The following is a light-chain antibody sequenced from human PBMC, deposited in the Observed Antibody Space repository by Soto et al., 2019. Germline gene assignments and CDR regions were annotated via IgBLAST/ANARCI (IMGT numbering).Light chain of an antibody. Sequence: QSVLTQPPSASGSPGQSVTISCTGTSSDVGGYNYVYWYQQHPGKAPKLMIYKVTKRPSGVPDRFSGSKSGNTASLTVSGLQAEDEADYYCSSYADSNSYVFGTGTKLTVL. CDR2: KVT. V-gene: IGLV2-8*01. J-gene: IGLJ1*01. CDR1: SSDVGGYNY. CDR3: SSYADSNSYV.